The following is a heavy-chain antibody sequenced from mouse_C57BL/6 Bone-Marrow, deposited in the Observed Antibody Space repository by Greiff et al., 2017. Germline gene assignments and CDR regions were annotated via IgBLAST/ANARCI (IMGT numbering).Heavy chain of an antibody. Sequence: QVQLQQPGAELVKPGASVKLSCKASGYTFTNYWMHWVKQRPGQGLEWIGMMHPNGGSPDYNEKFKSEATLSVDKSSRTAYMELSSLTSEASAVYYCAISYDYDDYTKDYWDQGKAVSVSS. V-gene: IGHV1-64*01. CDR1: GYTFTNYW. J-gene: IGHJ4*01. D-gene: IGHD2-4*01. CDR3: AISYDYDDYTKDY. CDR2: MHPNGGSP.